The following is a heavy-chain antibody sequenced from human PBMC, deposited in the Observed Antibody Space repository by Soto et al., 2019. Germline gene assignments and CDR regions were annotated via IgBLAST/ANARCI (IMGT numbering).Heavy chain of an antibody. CDR1: GFSFSSPFSHAW. D-gene: IGHD2-8*02. J-gene: IGHJ5*02. CDR2: ILPKSVGEPT. V-gene: IGHV3-15*01. CDR3: VWSMTNWFEA. Sequence: EVQLVESGGGLVKPGGSLRLSCVASGFSFSSPFSHAWMAWVRQAPGKGLEWVGRILPKSVGEPTDYTAPVKGSFTNSRDDSKTTIYLQMNSLQTEDTAVYYCVWSMTNWFEAWGQGTLVTVSS.